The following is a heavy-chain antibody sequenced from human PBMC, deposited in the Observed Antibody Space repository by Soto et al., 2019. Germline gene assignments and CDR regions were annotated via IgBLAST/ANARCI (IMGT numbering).Heavy chain of an antibody. CDR2: IGGSGGDK. D-gene: IGHD6-13*01. Sequence: EVQLLESGGGLVQPGGSLRLSCAASGFFFSSYAMSWVRQAPGKGLEWVSGIGGSGGDKSYADSVKGRFTISRDNSKNTLYLERESLGAKDTAVYYCAKDAAMVSSTFNYFDYWGQGTLVAVSS. CDR1: GFFFSSYA. V-gene: IGHV3-23*01. CDR3: AKDAAMVSSTFNYFDY. J-gene: IGHJ4*02.